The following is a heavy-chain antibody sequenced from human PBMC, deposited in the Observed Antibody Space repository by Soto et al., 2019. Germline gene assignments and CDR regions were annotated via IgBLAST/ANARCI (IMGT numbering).Heavy chain of an antibody. CDR3: ARVDVYVTPSPQDV. CDR1: GYTFTRYG. Sequence: QVQLVQSGAEVKNPGASVKVSCKASGYTFTRYGIGWARQAPGQGLEWMGWINTYNGNTNYAQNVQCRGTLTTDTSTSTAYMELRSLRSNDTAIYYCARVDVYVTPSPQDVWGQGTTVIVSS. V-gene: IGHV1-18*01. D-gene: IGHD3-16*01. J-gene: IGHJ6*02. CDR2: INTYNGNT.